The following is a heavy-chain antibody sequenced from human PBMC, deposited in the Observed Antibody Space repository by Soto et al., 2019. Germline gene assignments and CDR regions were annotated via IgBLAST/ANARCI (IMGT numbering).Heavy chain of an antibody. CDR2: ISGSGGST. D-gene: IGHD3-16*02. J-gene: IGHJ4*02. CDR3: AKDGYDYIWGSYPYSDY. CDR1: GFTFSSYA. V-gene: IGHV3-23*01. Sequence: EVQLLESGGGLVQPGGSLRLSRAASGFTFSSYAMSWVRQAPGKGLEWVSAISGSGGSTYYADSVKGRFTISRDNSKNTLYLQMNSLRAEDTAVYYCAKDGYDYIWGSYPYSDYWGQGTLVTVSS.